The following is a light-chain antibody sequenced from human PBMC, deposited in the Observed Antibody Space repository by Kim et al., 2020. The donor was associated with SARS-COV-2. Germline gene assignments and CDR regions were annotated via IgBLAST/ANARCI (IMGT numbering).Light chain of an antibody. CDR2: RNN. CDR1: SSNIGSNY. V-gene: IGLV1-47*01. J-gene: IGLJ2*01. Sequence: ELTQPPSASGTPGQRVTISCSGSSSNIGSNYVYWYQQLPGTAPKLLIYRNNQRPSGVPDRFSGSKSGTSASLAISGLRSEDEADYYCAAWDDSLSGPVFGGGTQLTFL. CDR3: AAWDDSLSGPV.